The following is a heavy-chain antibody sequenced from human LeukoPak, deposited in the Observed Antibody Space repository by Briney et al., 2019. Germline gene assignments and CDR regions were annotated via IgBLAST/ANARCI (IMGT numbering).Heavy chain of an antibody. Sequence: SETLSLTCAVSGSSVANGYYWGWIRQPPGEGLEWIGYINHSGNTYYNPSLKSRVTISVDTSKNQFSLKLRSVTAADTAIYYCARDYLGVTIIDYWGQGTLVTVSS. J-gene: IGHJ4*02. CDR2: INHSGNT. V-gene: IGHV4-38-2*02. D-gene: IGHD4-17*01. CDR1: GSSVANGYY. CDR3: ARDYLGVTIIDY.